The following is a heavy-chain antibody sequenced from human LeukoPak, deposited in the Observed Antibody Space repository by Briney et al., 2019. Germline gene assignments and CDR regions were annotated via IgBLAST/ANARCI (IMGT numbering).Heavy chain of an antibody. D-gene: IGHD3-9*01. CDR3: AKDPYDTYFDY. J-gene: IGHJ4*02. V-gene: IGHV3-30*04. CDR2: ISYDGSNK. Sequence: GGSLRLSCTASGFTFSNYAMHWVRQAPGKGLEWVALISYDGSNKYFADSVKGRFTISRDNSKNTLYLQMNSLRAEDTAVYYCAKDPYDTYFDYWGQGTLVTVSS. CDR1: GFTFSNYA.